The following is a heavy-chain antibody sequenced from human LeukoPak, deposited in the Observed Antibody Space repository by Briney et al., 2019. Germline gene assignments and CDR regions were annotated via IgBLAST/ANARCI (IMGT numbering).Heavy chain of an antibody. CDR3: ARGRTRGYSGYDSFYYFDY. CDR1: GYTFTSYG. J-gene: IGHJ4*02. Sequence: ASVKVSCKASGYTFTSYGISWVRQAPGQGLEWMGWISAYNGNTNYAQKLQGRVTMTTDTSTSTAYMELRSLRSDDTAVYYCARGRTRGYSGYDSFYYFDYWGQGTLVTVSS. D-gene: IGHD5-12*01. V-gene: IGHV1-18*01. CDR2: ISAYNGNT.